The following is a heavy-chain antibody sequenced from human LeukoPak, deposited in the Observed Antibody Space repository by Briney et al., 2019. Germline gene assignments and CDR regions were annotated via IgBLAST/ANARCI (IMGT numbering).Heavy chain of an antibody. CDR2: IRYDGSNK. J-gene: IGHJ4*02. Sequence: GGSLRLSCAASGFTFSSYAMHWVRQAPGKGLEWVAFIRYDGSNKYYAGSVRGRFTISRDSSKNTLYLQVNSLRPDDTAVYYCAKAPGRFYPTEYFDYWGQGTLVTVSS. V-gene: IGHV3-30*02. CDR1: GFTFSSYA. CDR3: AKAPGRFYPTEYFDY. D-gene: IGHD3-3*01.